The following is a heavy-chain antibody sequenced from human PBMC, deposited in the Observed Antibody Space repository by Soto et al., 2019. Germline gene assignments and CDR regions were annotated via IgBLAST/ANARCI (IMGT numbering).Heavy chain of an antibody. CDR2: ISAYNGNT. Sequence: QVQLVQSGAEVKKPGASVKVSCKASGYTFTSYGISWVRQAPGQGLEWMGWISAYNGNTNYAQKLQGRVTMTTDTSTSTAYMELRSLRSDDMAVYYCARVSLRLGDLSLYFHYFDFWGQGTLVTVSS. CDR3: ARVSLRLGDLSLYFHYFDF. J-gene: IGHJ4*02. D-gene: IGHD3-16*02. CDR1: GYTFTSYG. V-gene: IGHV1-18*03.